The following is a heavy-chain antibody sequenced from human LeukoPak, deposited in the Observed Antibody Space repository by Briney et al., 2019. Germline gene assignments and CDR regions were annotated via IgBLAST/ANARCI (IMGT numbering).Heavy chain of an antibody. J-gene: IGHJ4*02. CDR3: AKEESNQLLST. D-gene: IGHD2-2*01. V-gene: IGHV3-43*01. Sequence: GGSLRLSCAASGFTFDDYTMHWVRQAPGKGLEWVSLISWDGGSTYYADSVKGRFTISRDNSKNTLYLQMNSLRAEDTAVYFCAKEESNQLLSTWGQGTLVTVS. CDR1: GFTFDDYT. CDR2: ISWDGGST.